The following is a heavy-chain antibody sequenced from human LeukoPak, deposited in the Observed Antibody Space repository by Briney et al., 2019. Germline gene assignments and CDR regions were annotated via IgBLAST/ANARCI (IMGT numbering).Heavy chain of an antibody. CDR3: ARADRLHGGPYLIGP. CDR2: INPNSGGT. J-gene: IGHJ5*02. D-gene: IGHD2-21*01. CDR1: GYSFTDYY. Sequence: GASVKVSCKTSGYSFTDYYMHWVRQAPGQGLEWMGWINPNSGGTSSAQKFQGRVTMTRDTSISTVYMEASWLTSVDTAIYYCARADRLHGGPYLIGPWGQGTLVTVSS. V-gene: IGHV1-2*02.